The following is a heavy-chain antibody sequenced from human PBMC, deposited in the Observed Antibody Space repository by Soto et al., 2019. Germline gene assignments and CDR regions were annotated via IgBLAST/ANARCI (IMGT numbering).Heavy chain of an antibody. CDR1: GFTFSSYW. V-gene: IGHV3-7*01. D-gene: IGHD6-19*01. J-gene: IGHJ1*01. Sequence: EVQLVESGGGLVQPGGSLRLSCAASGFTFSSYWMSWVRQAPGKGLEWVANIKQDGSEKYYVDSVKGRFTISRDNAKNSLYLQMNSLRAEDTAVYYCARASYPRIAVVVQHWGQGTLVTVSS. CDR2: IKQDGSEK. CDR3: ARASYPRIAVVVQH.